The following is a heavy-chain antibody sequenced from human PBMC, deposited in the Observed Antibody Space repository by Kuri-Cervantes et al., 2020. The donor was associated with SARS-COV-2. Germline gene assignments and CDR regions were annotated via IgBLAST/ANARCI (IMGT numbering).Heavy chain of an antibody. V-gene: IGHV4-39*07. Sequence: ESLKISCTVSGGSISGSSYYWGWIRQPPGKGLEWIGTIYYSGNTNYNPSLKSRVTISVDTSKNQFSLKLSSVTAADTAVYYCARFWEGYCSSTSCYTPRGFDYWGQGTLVTVSS. D-gene: IGHD2-2*02. J-gene: IGHJ4*02. CDR1: GGSISGSSYY. CDR3: ARFWEGYCSSTSCYTPRGFDY. CDR2: IYYSGNT.